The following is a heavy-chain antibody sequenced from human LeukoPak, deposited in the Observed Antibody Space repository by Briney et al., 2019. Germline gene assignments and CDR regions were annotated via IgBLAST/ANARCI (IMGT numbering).Heavy chain of an antibody. J-gene: IGHJ6*02. V-gene: IGHV3-48*02. D-gene: IGHD1-26*01. Sequence: PGGSLRLSCAASGFTFSSYSMNWVRQAPGKGLEWVSYISSRSSHIHQADSVKGRFTISRDNAKNSLYLQMNSLRDEDTAVYYCARDYSSSGSYFGYYYGMDVWGQGTTVTVSS. CDR1: GFTFSSYS. CDR2: ISSRSSHI. CDR3: ARDYSSSGSYFGYYYGMDV.